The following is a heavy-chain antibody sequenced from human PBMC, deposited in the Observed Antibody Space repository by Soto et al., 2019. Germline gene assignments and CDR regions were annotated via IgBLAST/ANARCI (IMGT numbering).Heavy chain of an antibody. CDR3: ARGELLSIYYYYGMDV. CDR2: MNPNSGNT. V-gene: IGHV1-8*01. CDR1: GYTFTSYD. J-gene: IGHJ6*02. Sequence: ASVKISCKASGYTFTSYDINWVRQATGQGLEWMGWMNPNSGNTGYAQKFQGRVTMTRNTSISTAYMELSSLRSEDTAVYYCARGELLSIYYYYGMDVWGQGTTVTVSS. D-gene: IGHD1-26*01.